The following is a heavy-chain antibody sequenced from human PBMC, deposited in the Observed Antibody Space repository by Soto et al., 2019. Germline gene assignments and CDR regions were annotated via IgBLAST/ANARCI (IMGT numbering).Heavy chain of an antibody. D-gene: IGHD2-15*01. CDR3: ARGHLPGGNTFYYDY. CDR1: GGSFSGNY. CDR2: ISHSGSGT. Sequence: QVQLQQWGAGLLMPSETLSLTCTVYGGSFSGNYWSWIRQPPGMGLEWIGEISHSGSGTNYNPSLKSRVTISVDTSKNQFSLKLSSVTAADTAMYYCARGHLPGGNTFYYDYWGQGTLVTVSS. V-gene: IGHV4-34*01. J-gene: IGHJ4*02.